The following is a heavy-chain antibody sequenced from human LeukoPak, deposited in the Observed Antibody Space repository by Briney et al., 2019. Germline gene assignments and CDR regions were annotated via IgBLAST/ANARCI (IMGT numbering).Heavy chain of an antibody. CDR1: GFTFSSYA. D-gene: IGHD2-2*01. V-gene: IGHV3-30*04. Sequence: GRSLRLSCAASGFTFSSYAMHWVRQAPGKGLEWVAVISYDGSNKYYADSVKGRFTISRDNSKNTLYLQMNSLRAEDTAVYYCARDRGSTSPWVDYWGQGTLVTVSS. CDR2: ISYDGSNK. CDR3: ARDRGSTSPWVDY. J-gene: IGHJ4*02.